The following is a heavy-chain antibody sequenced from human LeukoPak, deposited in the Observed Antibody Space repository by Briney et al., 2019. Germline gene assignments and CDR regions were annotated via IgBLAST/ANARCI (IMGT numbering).Heavy chain of an antibody. CDR3: ARERVAYSSGWYYFDY. D-gene: IGHD6-19*01. Sequence: PSETLSLTCTVSGGSISNSAYYWGWIRQPPWKGLEWIGEINHSGSTNYNPSLKSRVTISVDTSKNQFSLKLSSVTAADTAVYYCARERVAYSSGWYYFDYWGQGTLVTVSS. V-gene: IGHV4-39*07. CDR1: GGSISNSAYY. J-gene: IGHJ4*02. CDR2: INHSGST.